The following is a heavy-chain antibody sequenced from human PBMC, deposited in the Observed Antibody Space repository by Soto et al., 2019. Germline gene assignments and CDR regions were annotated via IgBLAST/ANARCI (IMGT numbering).Heavy chain of an antibody. CDR3: ARAGWLAQHHDAFDI. CDR2: ISYTGST. CDR1: GGSISSGDYY. V-gene: IGHV4-61*08. D-gene: IGHD6-19*01. Sequence: SETLSLTSPFSGGSISSGDYYWSWIRQHPGKGLEWIGYISYTGSTNYNPSLRSRVTMSLDTSKNQFSLNLISVTAADTAVYYCARAGWLAQHHDAFDIWGQGTMVTVSS. J-gene: IGHJ3*02.